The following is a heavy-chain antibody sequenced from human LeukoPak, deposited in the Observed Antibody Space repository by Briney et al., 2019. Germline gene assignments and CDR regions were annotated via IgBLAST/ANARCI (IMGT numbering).Heavy chain of an antibody. J-gene: IGHJ1*01. CDR2: MSYDGNEK. D-gene: IGHD5-12*01. V-gene: IGHV3-30*04. CDR3: ASEFREDHSGSQYFQH. CDR1: GFSFGSYA. Sequence: PGRSLRLSCAASGFSFGSYAMHWVRQAPGKGLEWVAFMSYDGNEKHYADSVKGRFTISRDNSKNTLYLQMNSLRAEDTAVYFCASEFREDHSGSQYFQHWGQGTLVSVSS.